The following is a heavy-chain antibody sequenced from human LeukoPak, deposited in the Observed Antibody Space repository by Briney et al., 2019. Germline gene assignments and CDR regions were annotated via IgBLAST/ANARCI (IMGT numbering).Heavy chain of an antibody. CDR3: AREGVATNYNLDY. V-gene: IGHV1-2*06. Sequence: ASVKVSCKASGYTFTGYYMHWVRQAPGQGLEWMGRINPNRGGTNYAQKFQGRVTMTRDTSIRTAYMELSRLRSDDTAVYYCAREGVATNYNLDYWGQGTLVTVSS. CDR1: GYTFTGYY. D-gene: IGHD5-12*01. CDR2: INPNRGGT. J-gene: IGHJ4*02.